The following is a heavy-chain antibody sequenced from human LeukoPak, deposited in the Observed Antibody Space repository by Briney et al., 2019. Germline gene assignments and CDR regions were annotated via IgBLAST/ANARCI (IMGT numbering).Heavy chain of an antibody. CDR2: ISGSGGST. V-gene: IGHV3-23*01. J-gene: IGHJ4*02. D-gene: IGHD1-26*01. CDR3: AKGGKWDVTPFDY. Sequence: GGSLRLSCAASGFTFTTYAMSWVRQAPGKGLEWVSHISGSGGSTYFADSVKGRFTISRDNSKNTLYLQVNSLRAEDTAVYYCAKGGKWDVTPFDYWGQGTLVTVSS. CDR1: GFTFTTYA.